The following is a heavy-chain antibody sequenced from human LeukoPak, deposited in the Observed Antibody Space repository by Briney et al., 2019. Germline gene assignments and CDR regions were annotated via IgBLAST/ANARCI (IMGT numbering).Heavy chain of an antibody. CDR2: IYYSGST. Sequence: SETLSLTCTVSGGSISSYYWSWIRQPPGKGLEWIGYIYYSGSTNYNPSLKSRVTISEDTSKNQFSLKLSSVTAADTAVYYCARDQVDYYYGMDVWGQGTTVTVSS. J-gene: IGHJ6*02. V-gene: IGHV4-59*01. CDR3: ARDQVDYYYGMDV. CDR1: GGSISSYY.